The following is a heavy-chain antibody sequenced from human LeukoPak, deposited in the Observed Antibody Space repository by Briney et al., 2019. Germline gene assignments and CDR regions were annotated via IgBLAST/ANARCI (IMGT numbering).Heavy chain of an antibody. J-gene: IGHJ4*02. V-gene: IGHV3-15*01. CDR3: TTSLRFRYFDY. CDR2: IKGKTDGGTT. CDR1: GFTFSNAW. Sequence: PGGSLRLSCAASGFTFSNAWMSWVRQAPGKGLEWVGRIKGKTDGGTTDYAAPVKGRFTISRDDSKNTLYLQMNSLKTEDTAVYYCTTSLRFRYFDYWGQGTLVTVSS. D-gene: IGHD3-10*01.